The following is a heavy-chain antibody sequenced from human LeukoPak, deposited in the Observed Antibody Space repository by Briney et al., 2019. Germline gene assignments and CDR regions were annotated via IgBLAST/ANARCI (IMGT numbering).Heavy chain of an antibody. D-gene: IGHD5-18*01. CDR2: IYYSGST. CDR1: GGSISSYY. CDR3: AREGLYIGYMPVDY. J-gene: IGHJ4*02. Sequence: PSETLSLTCTVSGGSISSYYWSWIRQPPGKGLEWIGYIYYSGSTNYNPSLKSRVTISVDTSKNQFSLKLSSVTAADTAVYYCAREGLYIGYMPVDYWGQGTLVTVSS. V-gene: IGHV4-59*01.